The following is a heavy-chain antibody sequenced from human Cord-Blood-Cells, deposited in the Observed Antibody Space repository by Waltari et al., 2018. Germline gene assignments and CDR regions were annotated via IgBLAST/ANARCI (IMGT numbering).Heavy chain of an antibody. CDR2: ISGSGGST. J-gene: IGHJ3*02. CDR3: AKDRDAFDI. V-gene: IGHV3-23*01. CDR1: RFTFCSYA. Sequence: EVQLLESVGGSLQPGGALRLSCAASRFTFCSYAMSWVRQAPGKGLEWVSAISGSGGSTYDADSVKGRFTISRDNSKNTLYLQMNSLRAEDTAVYYCAKDRDAFDIWGQGTMVTVSS.